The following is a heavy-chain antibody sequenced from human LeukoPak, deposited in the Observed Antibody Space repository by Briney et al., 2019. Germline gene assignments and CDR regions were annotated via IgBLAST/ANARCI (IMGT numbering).Heavy chain of an antibody. V-gene: IGHV1-18*01. CDR2: ISAYSGNT. Sequence: ASVKVSCKASGYTFTSYGISWVRQAPGQGLEWMGWISAYSGNTNYAQKLQGRVTMTTDTSTSTAYMELRSLRSDDTAVYYCARGVYSGSYGYYYGMDVWGQGTTVTVSS. CDR3: ARGVYSGSYGYYYGMDV. J-gene: IGHJ6*02. D-gene: IGHD1-26*01. CDR1: GYTFTSYG.